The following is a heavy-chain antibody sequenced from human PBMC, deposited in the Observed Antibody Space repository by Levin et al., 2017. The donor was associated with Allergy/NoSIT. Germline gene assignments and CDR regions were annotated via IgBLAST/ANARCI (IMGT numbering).Heavy chain of an antibody. CDR1: GFTFSSYA. CDR2: ISYDGSNK. J-gene: IGHJ4*02. V-gene: IGHV3-30-3*01. D-gene: IGHD5-18*01. Sequence: GGSLRLSCAASGFTFSSYAMHWVRQAPGKGLEWVAVISYDGSNKYYADSVKGRFTISRDNSKNTLYLQMNSLRAEDTAVYYCARDGDRRGYSYGYGLFDYWGQGTLVTVSS. CDR3: ARDGDRRGYSYGYGLFDY.